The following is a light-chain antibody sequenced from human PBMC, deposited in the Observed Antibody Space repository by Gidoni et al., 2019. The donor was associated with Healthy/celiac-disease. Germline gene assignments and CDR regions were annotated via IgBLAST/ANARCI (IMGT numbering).Light chain of an antibody. J-gene: IGKJ5*01. V-gene: IGKV3-20*01. CDR2: GAS. CDR3: QQYGSS. Sequence: EIVLTQSPGTLSLSPGERATLSCRASQSVSSSYLAWYQQKPGQAPRLLIYGASSRAIGIPDRFSGSGSGTDFTLTISRLEPEDVAVYYCQQYGSSFGQXTRLEIK. CDR1: QSVSSSY.